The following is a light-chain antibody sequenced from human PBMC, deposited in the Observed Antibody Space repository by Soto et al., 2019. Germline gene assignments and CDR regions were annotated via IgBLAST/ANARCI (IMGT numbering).Light chain of an antibody. V-gene: IGKV4-1*01. J-gene: IGKJ2*01. CDR1: RSVLYNSNNKNY. CDR3: QQYYTTPRT. Sequence: DIVMTQSPDSLAVSLGETATINCKSSRSVLYNSNNKNYFAWFQQKPGQPPRLLLYWASTRESGVPDRFSGSGSGTDFTLTISSLQAEDVEVYYCQQYYTTPRTFGQGTKLEIQ. CDR2: WAS.